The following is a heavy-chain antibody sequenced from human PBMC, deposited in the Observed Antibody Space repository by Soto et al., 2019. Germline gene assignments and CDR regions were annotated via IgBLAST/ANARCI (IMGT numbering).Heavy chain of an antibody. CDR2: ISSSSSYI. D-gene: IGHD3-3*01. CDR3: ARDQEAYDFSYWFDP. Sequence: PGGSLRLSCAASGFTFSSYSMNWVRQAPGKGLEWVSSISSSSSYIYYADSVKGRFTISRDNAKKSLYLQMNSLRAEETAVYYCARDQEAYDFSYWFDPWGQGTLVNVSS. CDR1: GFTFSSYS. J-gene: IGHJ5*02. V-gene: IGHV3-21*01.